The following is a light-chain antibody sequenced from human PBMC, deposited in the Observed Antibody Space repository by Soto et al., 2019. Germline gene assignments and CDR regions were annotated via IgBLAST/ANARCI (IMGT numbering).Light chain of an antibody. CDR2: GAS. CDR3: HQYGSSHT. Sequence: EIVLTQSPGTLSLSPGERATLSCRADRGVSSSYLAWYQQKPGQAPRLLIYGASIRATGIPDRFSGSGSGTDFTLTINRLEPEDFAVYYCHQYGSSHTFAQGTKLEIK. J-gene: IGKJ2*01. CDR1: RGVSSSY. V-gene: IGKV3-20*01.